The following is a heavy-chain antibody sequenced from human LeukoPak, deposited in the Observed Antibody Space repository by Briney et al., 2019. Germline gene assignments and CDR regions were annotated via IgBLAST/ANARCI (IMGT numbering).Heavy chain of an antibody. J-gene: IGHJ3*02. D-gene: IGHD4-23*01. CDR3: ARILEVYGSPSGTLRWDDGFDI. V-gene: IGHV4-59*08. CDR2: IYYSGST. CDR1: GGSISSYY. Sequence: SETLSLTCTVSGGSISSYYWSWIRQPPGKGLEWIGYIYYSGSTNYNPSLKSRVTISVDTSKNQFSLKLSSVTAADTAVYYCARILEVYGSPSGTLRWDDGFDIWGQGTMVTVSS.